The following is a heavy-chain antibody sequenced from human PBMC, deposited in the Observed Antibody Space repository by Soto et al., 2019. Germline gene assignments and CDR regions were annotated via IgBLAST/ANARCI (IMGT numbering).Heavy chain of an antibody. CDR2: ISYDEGNK. CDR3: AKGLDSSSFAWYYGMDV. V-gene: IGHV3-30*18. CDR1: GFTFSSYG. Sequence: QVQLVESGGGVVQPGRSLRLSCAASGFTFSSYGMHWVRQAPGKGLEWVAVISYDEGNKYYADSVKGRFTISRDNSKNTLYLQMNSLRTEDTAVYYCAKGLDSSSFAWYYGMDVWGQGTTVTVSS. D-gene: IGHD6-13*01. J-gene: IGHJ6*02.